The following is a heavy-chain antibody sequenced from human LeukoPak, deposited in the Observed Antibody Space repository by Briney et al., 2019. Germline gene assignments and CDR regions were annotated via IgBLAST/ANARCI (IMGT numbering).Heavy chain of an antibody. Sequence: PGGSLRLSCAASGFTFSSYEMNWVRQAPGKGLEWVLYISSSGSTIYYADSVKGRFTISRDNAKNSLYLQMNSLRAEDTAVYYCARERYYDSSGYYDAFDIWGQGTMVTVSS. CDR2: ISSSGSTI. D-gene: IGHD3-22*01. J-gene: IGHJ3*02. V-gene: IGHV3-48*03. CDR1: GFTFSSYE. CDR3: ARERYYDSSGYYDAFDI.